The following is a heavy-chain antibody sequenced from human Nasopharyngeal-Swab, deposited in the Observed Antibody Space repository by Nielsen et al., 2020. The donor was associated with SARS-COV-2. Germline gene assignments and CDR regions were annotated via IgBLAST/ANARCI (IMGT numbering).Heavy chain of an antibody. D-gene: IGHD4-17*01. J-gene: IGHJ4*02. CDR2: IAHDASNE. V-gene: IGHV3-30*03. CDR3: ARDAPAHYGAFY. CDR1: GFTFSSFG. Sequence: GGSLRLSCAASGFTFSSFGMHWVRQAPGKGLEWVAFIAHDASNEYYGDSVKGRFSISRDSSKNTLYLQMDSLRGEDTAVYYCARDAPAHYGAFYWGRRTLVTVSS.